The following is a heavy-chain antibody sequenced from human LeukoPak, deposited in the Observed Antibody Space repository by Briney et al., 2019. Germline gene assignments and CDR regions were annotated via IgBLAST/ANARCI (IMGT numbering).Heavy chain of an antibody. Sequence: PGGSLRLSCAASGFPFSTYEMNWVRQAPGKGLEWVSYISSSGTTIFYADSVKARFTISRDNAKNSLSLQMNSLRAEDTAVYYCVRDGGVSGYDLLDYWGQGTLVTVSS. CDR2: ISSSGTTI. CDR3: VRDGGVSGYDLLDY. V-gene: IGHV3-48*03. D-gene: IGHD5-12*01. CDR1: GFPFSTYE. J-gene: IGHJ4*02.